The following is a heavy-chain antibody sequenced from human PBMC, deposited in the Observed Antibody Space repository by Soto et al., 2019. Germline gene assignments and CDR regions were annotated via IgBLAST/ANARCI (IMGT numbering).Heavy chain of an antibody. CDR2: IFNSGST. V-gene: IGHV4-59*12. J-gene: IGHJ4*02. Sequence: SETLSLTCTVSGDSITSYHWSWIRQSPEKGLEWIGYIFNSGSTAYNTYLKSRVAMSVDKSKNQFSLKLNSVTAADTALYYCARTSTSGTRFDYWGQGSLVTVSS. D-gene: IGHD1-1*01. CDR3: ARTSTSGTRFDY. CDR1: GDSITSYH.